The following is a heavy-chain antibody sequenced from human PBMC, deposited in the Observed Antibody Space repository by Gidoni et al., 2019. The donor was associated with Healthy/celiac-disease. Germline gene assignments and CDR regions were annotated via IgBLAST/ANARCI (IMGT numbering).Heavy chain of an antibody. CDR3: ARKINWDFWSPMDWFDP. D-gene: IGHD3-3*01. Sequence: QVQLQQWGAGLLKPSETLSLTCAVYGGSFSGYYWSWIRQPPGKGLEWIGEINHSGSTNYNPSLKSRVTISVDTSKNQFSLKLSSVTAEDTAGYYCARKINWDFWSPMDWFDPWGQGTLVTVSS. CDR1: GGSFSGYY. J-gene: IGHJ5*02. CDR2: INHSGST. V-gene: IGHV4-34*01.